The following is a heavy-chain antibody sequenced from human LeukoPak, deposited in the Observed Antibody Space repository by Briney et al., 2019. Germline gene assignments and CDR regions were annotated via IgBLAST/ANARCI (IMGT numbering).Heavy chain of an antibody. CDR2: IYYSGST. CDR1: GGSISSSTYY. Sequence: SETLSLTCTVSGGSISSSTYYWGWIRQPPGKGLEWIGSIYYSGSTYYNPSLTSRVTISVDTSKNQFSLKLSSVTAADTAVHYCATYRSSSRWFDPWGQGTLVTVSS. CDR3: ATYRSSSRWFDP. D-gene: IGHD6-6*01. V-gene: IGHV4-39*07. J-gene: IGHJ5*02.